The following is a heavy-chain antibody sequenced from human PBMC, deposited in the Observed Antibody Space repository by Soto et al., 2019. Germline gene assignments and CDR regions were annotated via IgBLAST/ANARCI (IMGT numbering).Heavy chain of an antibody. CDR3: ARKGSSSSSSFSLFDY. Sequence: QVQLVESGGGVVQPGRSLRLSCAASGFTFSSYGMHWVRQAPGKGLEWVAVIWYDGSNKYYADSVKGRFTISRDNSKNTLYLQMNSLRAEDTAVYCCARKGSSSSSSFSLFDYWGQGTLVTVSS. V-gene: IGHV3-33*01. CDR2: IWYDGSNK. J-gene: IGHJ4*02. D-gene: IGHD6-6*01. CDR1: GFTFSSYG.